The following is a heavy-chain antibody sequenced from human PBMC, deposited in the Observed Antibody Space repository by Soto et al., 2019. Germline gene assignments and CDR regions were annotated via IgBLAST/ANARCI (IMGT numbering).Heavy chain of an antibody. CDR3: ASARADFDWLLGFMDV. D-gene: IGHD3-9*01. CDR1: GYTFTSYA. Sequence: ASVKVSCKASGYTFTSYAMHWVRQAPGQRLEWMGWINAGNGNTKYPQKFQGRVTITRDTSASTAYMELSSLRSEDTAVYYCASARADFDWLLGFMDVWGQGTTVTVPS. CDR2: INAGNGNT. V-gene: IGHV1-3*01. J-gene: IGHJ6*01.